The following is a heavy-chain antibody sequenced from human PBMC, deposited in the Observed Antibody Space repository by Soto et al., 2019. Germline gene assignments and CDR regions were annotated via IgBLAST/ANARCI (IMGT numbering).Heavy chain of an antibody. CDR3: ARGTMDHYYYYGMDV. CDR1: GGSVSSGSYY. CDR2: IYYSGST. Sequence: PSEPLSLTCTVSGGSVSSGSYYWRWIRQHPGKGLEWIGYIYYSGSTNYNPSLKSRVTISVDTSKNQFSLKLSSVTAADTAVYYCARGTMDHYYYYGMDVWGQGTTVTVSS. D-gene: IGHD3-10*01. V-gene: IGHV4-61*01. J-gene: IGHJ6*02.